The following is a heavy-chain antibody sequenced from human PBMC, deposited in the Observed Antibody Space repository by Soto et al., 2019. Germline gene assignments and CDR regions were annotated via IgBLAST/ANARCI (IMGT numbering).Heavy chain of an antibody. J-gene: IGHJ4*02. CDR2: IIPILGIA. CDR3: ATSYGSGYRAFDY. D-gene: IGHD3-10*01. Sequence: GASVKVSCKASGGTFSSYTISWVRQAPGQGLEWMGRIIPILGIANYAQKFQGRVTMTADKSTSTAYMELRSLRSEDTAMYYCATSYGSGYRAFDYWGQGALVTVSS. CDR1: GGTFSSYT. V-gene: IGHV1-69*02.